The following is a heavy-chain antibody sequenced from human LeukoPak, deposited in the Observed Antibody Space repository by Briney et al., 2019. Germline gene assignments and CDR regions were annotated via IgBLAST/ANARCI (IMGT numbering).Heavy chain of an antibody. V-gene: IGHV1-2*02. J-gene: IGHJ4*02. Sequence: ASVKVSCKASGYTFTGYYMHWVRQAPGQGLEWMAWINPNSGGTNYAQKFQGRVTMTRDTSISTAYMELSRLRSDDTAVYYCARVGSSGWYGHTTYDYWGQGTLVTVSS. CDR2: INPNSGGT. CDR1: GYTFTGYY. CDR3: ARVGSSGWYGHTTYDY. D-gene: IGHD6-19*01.